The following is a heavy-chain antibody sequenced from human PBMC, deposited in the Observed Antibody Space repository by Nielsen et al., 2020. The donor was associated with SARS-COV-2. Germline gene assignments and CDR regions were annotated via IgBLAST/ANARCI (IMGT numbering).Heavy chain of an antibody. Sequence: GESLKISCAASGFTFKSYVMSWVRQSPGKGLEWVAAIYSGDSSTYYADSVRGRFTISRDSSKNTVYLQMNSLRAEDTAVYYCAKVTGYTFDPWGQGTLVTVSS. CDR1: GFTFKSYV. CDR2: IYSGDSST. V-gene: IGHV3-23*05. CDR3: AKVTGYTFDP. D-gene: IGHD5-18*01. J-gene: IGHJ5*02.